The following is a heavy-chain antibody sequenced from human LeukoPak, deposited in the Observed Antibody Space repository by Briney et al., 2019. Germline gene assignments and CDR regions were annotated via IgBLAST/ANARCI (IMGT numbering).Heavy chain of an antibody. CDR2: ISYDGSNK. V-gene: IGHV3-30*18. D-gene: IGHD4-17*01. CDR1: EFTFSSAG. CDR3: AKGFNGDYRWDDAFDI. Sequence: PGRSRRLSCAASEFTFSSAGMHWVRQAPGKGLEWVAIISYDGSNKYYADSVRGRFTISRDNSKNTLYLQMNSLRAEDTAVYYCAKGFNGDYRWDDAFDIWGQGTMVAVSS. J-gene: IGHJ3*02.